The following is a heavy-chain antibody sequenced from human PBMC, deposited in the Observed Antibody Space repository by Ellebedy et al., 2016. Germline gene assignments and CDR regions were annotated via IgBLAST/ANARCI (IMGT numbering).Heavy chain of an antibody. Sequence: GGSLRLSCAASGFTFSSYGMHWVRQAPGKGLEWVAVISYDGSNKYYADSVQGRFTVSRDNSENILFLHMNSLSPEDTALYYCASEDQGFCTGGGGCSHISDYAGLGFDHWGQGTLVTVSS. CDR2: ISYDGSNK. D-gene: IGHD4-17*01. CDR1: GFTFSSYG. CDR3: ASEDQGFCTGGGGCSHISDYAGLGFDH. V-gene: IGHV3-30*03. J-gene: IGHJ4*02.